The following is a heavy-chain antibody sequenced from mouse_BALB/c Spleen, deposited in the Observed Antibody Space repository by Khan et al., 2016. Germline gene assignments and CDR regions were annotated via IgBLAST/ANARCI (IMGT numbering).Heavy chain of an antibody. CDR1: GYTFTSYW. CDR2: INPSYGRT. J-gene: IGHJ2*01. D-gene: IGHD4-1*02. V-gene: IGHV1S81*02. Sequence: QVQLQQPGAELVKPGASVKLSCKASGYTFTSYWMHWVKQRPGQGLEWIGEINPSYGRTNYDEKFKTKATLTVDKSSSTDYMQLSSLTSEDSAVYYCARGGPNCTYFDYWGQGTTLTVSS. CDR3: ARGGPNCTYFDY.